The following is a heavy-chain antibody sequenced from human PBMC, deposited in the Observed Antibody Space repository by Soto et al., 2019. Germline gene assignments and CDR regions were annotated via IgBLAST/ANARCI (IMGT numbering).Heavy chain of an antibody. V-gene: IGHV1-3*01. D-gene: IGHD3-3*01. Sequence: ASVKVSCKASGYTFTSYAMHWVRRAPGQRLEWMGWINAGNGNTKYSQKFQGRVTITRDTSASTAYMELSSLRSEDTAVYYCARDDFWSGYRGFYYYYYMDVWGKGTTVTVSS. CDR1: GYTFTSYA. J-gene: IGHJ6*03. CDR2: INAGNGNT. CDR3: ARDDFWSGYRGFYYYYYMDV.